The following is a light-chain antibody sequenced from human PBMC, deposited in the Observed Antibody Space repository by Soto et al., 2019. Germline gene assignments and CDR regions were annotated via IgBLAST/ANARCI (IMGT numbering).Light chain of an antibody. J-gene: IGKJ3*01. CDR3: QQYTTSPFT. Sequence: ETVLTQSPATLSLSPGERATLSCRASQSVSVYLAWYQQKPGQAPRLLIYDASNRATGIPARFSGSGSGTDFTLTISSLEPEDFAVYYCQQYTTSPFTFGPGTKVDI. V-gene: IGKV3-11*01. CDR1: QSVSVY. CDR2: DAS.